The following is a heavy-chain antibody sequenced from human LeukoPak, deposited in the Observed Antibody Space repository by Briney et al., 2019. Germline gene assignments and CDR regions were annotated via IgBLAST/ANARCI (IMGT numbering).Heavy chain of an antibody. CDR3: AKDIFRWAFDH. D-gene: IGHD2-21*01. Sequence: GGSLRLSCAAAGFGFSGNAMAWVRQAPGKGLEWVSGFGGGSDTYYADSVKGRFTISRGDSKNTLYLQMNNLRAEDTALYYCAKDIFRWAFDHWGQGALVTVSP. J-gene: IGHJ4*02. CDR2: FGGGSDT. V-gene: IGHV3-23*01. CDR1: GFGFSGNA.